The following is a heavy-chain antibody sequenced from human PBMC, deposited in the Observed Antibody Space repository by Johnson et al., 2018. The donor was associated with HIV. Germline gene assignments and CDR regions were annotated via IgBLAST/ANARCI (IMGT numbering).Heavy chain of an antibody. Sequence: VQLMESGRGLVQPGGSLRLSCAASGFTFSTHWMTWVRQAPGKGLEWVASLRQDGGEKYYVYSVKGRFTISRDNAKNSLYLQMNSLRAEDTAVYYCARSQGSGEGAFDIWGPGTLVTISS. V-gene: IGHV3-7*05. D-gene: IGHD2-21*01. CDR1: GFTFSTHW. CDR3: ARSQGSGEGAFDI. J-gene: IGHJ3*02. CDR2: LRQDGGEK.